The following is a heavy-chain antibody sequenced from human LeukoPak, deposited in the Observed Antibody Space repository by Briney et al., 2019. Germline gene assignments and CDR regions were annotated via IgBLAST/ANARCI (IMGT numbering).Heavy chain of an antibody. CDR2: VYDTGDT. Sequence: SETLSLNCTVSGTSITRTYWSWIRQPPGRGLESVGYVYDTGDTNYNPSLKSRVTISVDTSKNQFSLKLSSVTAADTAVYYCARGLYYYDSSGSQRGFDYWGQGTLVTVSS. V-gene: IGHV4-59*12. CDR3: ARGLYYYDSSGSQRGFDY. D-gene: IGHD3-22*01. CDR1: GTSITRTY. J-gene: IGHJ4*02.